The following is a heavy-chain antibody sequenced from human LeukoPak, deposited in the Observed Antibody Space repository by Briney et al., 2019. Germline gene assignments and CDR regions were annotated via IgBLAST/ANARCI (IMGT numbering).Heavy chain of an antibody. V-gene: IGHV3-21*01. J-gene: IGHJ3*02. CDR1: GFTFSSYS. CDR2: ISSSSSYI. D-gene: IGHD3-22*01. CDR3: ARTGYYYDSSGAPSDAFDI. Sequence: GGSLRLSCAASGFTFSSYSMNWVRQAPGKGLEWVSSISSSSSYIYYADSVEGRFTISRDNAKNSLYLQMNSLRAEDTAVYYCARTGYYYDSSGAPSDAFDIWGQGTMVTVSS.